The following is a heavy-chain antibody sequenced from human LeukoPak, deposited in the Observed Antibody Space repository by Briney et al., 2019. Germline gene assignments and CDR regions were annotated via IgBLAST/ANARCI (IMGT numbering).Heavy chain of an antibody. CDR1: GFTFSNAG. V-gene: IGHV3-15*01. CDR2: IKSKTDGGTT. J-gene: IGHJ4*02. Sequence: GGSLRLSCAASGFTFSNAGMSWVRQAPGKGLEWVGRIKSKTDGGTTDYAAPVKGRFTISRDDSKKTLYLQMNSLKTEDTAVYYCTTGITMVRGVIHLIDYWGQGTLVTVSS. D-gene: IGHD3-10*01. CDR3: TTGITMVRGVIHLIDY.